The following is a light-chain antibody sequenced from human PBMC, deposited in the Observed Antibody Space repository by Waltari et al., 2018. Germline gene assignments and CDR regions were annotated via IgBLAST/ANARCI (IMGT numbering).Light chain of an antibody. CDR1: QSISKY. CDR3: QNHERLPAT. V-gene: IGKV3-20*01. J-gene: IGKJ1*01. Sequence: EVVLTQSPGTLSLSPGERATLPCRASQSISKYLVWYQQRPGQAPRLLIYAASTRATGIPDRFSGSGFGTDFSLTIGRLEPEDFAVYYCQNHERLPATFGQGTRVEIK. CDR2: AAS.